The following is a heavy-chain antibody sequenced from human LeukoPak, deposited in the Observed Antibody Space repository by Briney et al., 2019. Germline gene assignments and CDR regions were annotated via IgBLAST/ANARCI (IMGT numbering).Heavy chain of an antibody. V-gene: IGHV1-46*01. D-gene: IGHD2-2*02. J-gene: IGHJ6*02. CDR1: GYTFTSYY. CDR2: INPSGGST. CDR3: ASPYCSSTSCYIWYGMDV. Sequence: ASVTVSCTASGYTFTSYYMHWVRQAPGQGLEWMGIINPSGGSTSYAQKFQGRVTMTRDTSTSTVYMELSSLRSEDTAVYYCASPYCSSTSCYIWYGMDVWGQGTTVTVSS.